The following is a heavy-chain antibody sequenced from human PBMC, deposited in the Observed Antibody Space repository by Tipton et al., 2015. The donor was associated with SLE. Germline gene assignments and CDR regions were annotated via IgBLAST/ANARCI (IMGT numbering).Heavy chain of an antibody. Sequence: TLSLTCTVSGGSISSGGYYWSWIRQHPGKGLEWIGYIYYTGSTTYNPSLKSRVTISVDTSRNQFSLKLNSMTAADTAVYYCARGLSDFWSGYRVDAFDIWGQVTMVTVSS. CDR3: ARGLSDFWSGYRVDAFDI. J-gene: IGHJ3*02. V-gene: IGHV4-61*08. CDR2: IYYTGST. CDR1: GGSISSGGYY. D-gene: IGHD3-3*01.